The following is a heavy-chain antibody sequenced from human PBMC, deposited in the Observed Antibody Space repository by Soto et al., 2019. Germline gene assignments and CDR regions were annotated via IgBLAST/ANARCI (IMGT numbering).Heavy chain of an antibody. CDR1: GYSFTSYW. CDR3: ARPVVYTALQEGLDP. CDR2: IDPSDSYT. Sequence: GESLKISCKGSGYSFTSYWISWVRQMPGKGLEWMGRIDPSDSYTNYSPSFQGHVTISADKSISTAYLPWSSLKASDTAMYYCARPVVYTALQEGLDPWGQGTLVTVAS. J-gene: IGHJ5*02. V-gene: IGHV5-10-1*01. D-gene: IGHD5-18*01.